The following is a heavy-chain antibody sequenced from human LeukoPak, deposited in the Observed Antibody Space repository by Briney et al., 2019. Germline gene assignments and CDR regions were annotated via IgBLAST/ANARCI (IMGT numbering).Heavy chain of an antibody. V-gene: IGHV3-33*01. Sequence: GGSLRLSCAASGFTFSSYGMHWVRQAPGKGLEWVAVIWYDGSNKYYADSVKGRFTISRDNSKNTLYLQMNSLRAEDTAVYYCARDGRYSGYDLQWELLQEEYYFDYWGQGTLVTVSS. CDR1: GFTFSSYG. J-gene: IGHJ4*02. CDR2: IWYDGSNK. CDR3: ARDGRYSGYDLQWELLQEEYYFDY. D-gene: IGHD5-12*01.